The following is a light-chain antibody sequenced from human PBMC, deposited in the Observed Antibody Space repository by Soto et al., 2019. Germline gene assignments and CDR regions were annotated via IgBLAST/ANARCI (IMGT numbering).Light chain of an antibody. V-gene: IGLV2-23*01. CDR3: CSYAGSNNYV. CDR1: SSDVGTYNF. CDR2: EAN. J-gene: IGLJ1*01. Sequence: QSALTQPASGSGSPGQSITISCTGTSSDVGTYNFVSWYQQHPGKAPKLMIYEANKRPSGVSNHFSGSKSGNTASLTISGLQAEDEADYYCCSYAGSNNYVFGTGTKVTVL.